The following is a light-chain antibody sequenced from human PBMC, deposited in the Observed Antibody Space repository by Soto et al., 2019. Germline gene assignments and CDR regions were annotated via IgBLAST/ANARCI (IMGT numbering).Light chain of an antibody. CDR3: QQLNSYTIT. CDR1: QGISSY. Sequence: ATRMTHSPSSLSPSTGDRVTITCRASQGISSYLAWYQQKQGKAPKLLIYAAYNLQSGVPSRFSGSGSGTEVTITISSLKTEDGSTYYCQQLNSYTITFGQGTRLEI. V-gene: IGKV1-8*01. J-gene: IGKJ5*01. CDR2: AAY.